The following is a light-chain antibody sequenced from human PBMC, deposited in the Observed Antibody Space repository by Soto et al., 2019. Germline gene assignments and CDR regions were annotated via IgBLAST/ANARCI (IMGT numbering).Light chain of an antibody. CDR1: QSVDSY. J-gene: IGKJ4*01. CDR2: DVS. Sequence: EIVLTQSPATMSLSPGERATLSCRASQSVDSYLTWYQQKPGQAPRLLIYDVSKRATGIPVRFSGSGSGTDFTLLISSLEPEDVAVYYCQQRRNWPLTFGGGTKVEIK. V-gene: IGKV3-11*01. CDR3: QQRRNWPLT.